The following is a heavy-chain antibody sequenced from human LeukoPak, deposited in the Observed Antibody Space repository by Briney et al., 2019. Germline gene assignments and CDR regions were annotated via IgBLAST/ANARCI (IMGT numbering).Heavy chain of an antibody. Sequence: GESLKISCKGSGYTFTNYWIGWVRQMPGKGLEWMGIIYPGDSDTRYSPSFQGQVTISADKSITTAYLQWSSLKASDTAMYYCARSSAAVVTPGPDYWRQGTLVTVSS. J-gene: IGHJ4*02. CDR3: ARSSAAVVTPGPDY. CDR2: IYPGDSDT. CDR1: GYTFTNYW. V-gene: IGHV5-51*01. D-gene: IGHD4-23*01.